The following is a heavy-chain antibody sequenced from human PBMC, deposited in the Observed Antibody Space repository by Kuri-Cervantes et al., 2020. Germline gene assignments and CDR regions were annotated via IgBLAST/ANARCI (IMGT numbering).Heavy chain of an antibody. CDR1: GFTFDDYA. CDR3: ARDYSGDPSQNFDY. J-gene: IGHJ4*02. V-gene: IGHV3-9*01. CDR2: ISSNSGSI. Sequence: SLKISCAASGFTFDDYAMNWVRQAPGKGLEWVSCISSNSGSIDYADSVKGRFTISRDNAKNSLYLQMNSLRAEDTALYYCARDYSGDPSQNFDYWGQGTLVTVSS. D-gene: IGHD4-17*01.